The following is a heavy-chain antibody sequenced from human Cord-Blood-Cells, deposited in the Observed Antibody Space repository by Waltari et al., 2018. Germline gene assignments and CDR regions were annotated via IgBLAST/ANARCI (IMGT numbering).Heavy chain of an antibody. D-gene: IGHD3-3*01. V-gene: IGHV3-7*01. J-gene: IGHJ4*02. CDR1: GFTFSSYW. Sequence: EVQLVESGGGLVQPGGSLRLPCAASGFTFSSYWMSWVRQAPGKGLEWVANIKQDGSDKYYVDSVKGRFTSSRDNAKNSLYLQMNSLRAEDTAVYYCAREEILEWLFDYWGQGTLVTVSS. CDR2: IKQDGSDK. CDR3: AREEILEWLFDY.